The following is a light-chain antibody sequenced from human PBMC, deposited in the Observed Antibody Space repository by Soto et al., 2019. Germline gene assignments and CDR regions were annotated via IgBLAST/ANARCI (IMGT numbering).Light chain of an antibody. CDR3: QQYSSSPPLT. V-gene: IGKV3-20*01. CDR2: GAS. J-gene: IGKJ4*01. CDR1: RSVGTF. Sequence: IVLTQSPGTLSLSPGERATLSCRASRSVGTFLAWYQQKPGQAPRLLIYGASSRATVIPDRFSGSGSGTDFTLTISRLEPEDFAVYYCQQYSSSPPLTFGGXXX.